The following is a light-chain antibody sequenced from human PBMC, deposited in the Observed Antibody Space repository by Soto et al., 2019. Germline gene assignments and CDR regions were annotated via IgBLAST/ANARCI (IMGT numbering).Light chain of an antibody. Sequence: EIVLTQSPGTLSLSPGEGATLSCKASESVISDYLAWYQRKPGQAPRLLIYGASNRPTGISDRFSGSGSGTDLTLTITRLEPEDFAVYYCQQYVTPPFTFGQGNKLEIK. J-gene: IGKJ2*01. CDR3: QQYVTPPFT. CDR2: GAS. V-gene: IGKV3-20*01. CDR1: ESVISDY.